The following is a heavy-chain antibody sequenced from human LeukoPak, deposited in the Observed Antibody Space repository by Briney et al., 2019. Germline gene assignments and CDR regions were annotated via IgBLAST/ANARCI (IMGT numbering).Heavy chain of an antibody. Sequence: SETLSLTCTVSGDSISSGDYYWSWIRQPPGKGLEWIGYIYYSGSAYYDPSLQSRVTISVDTSKNQFSLKLSSVTAADTAVYYCARFIVVVVAATHAFDIWGQGTMVTVSS. CDR2: IYYSGSA. V-gene: IGHV4-30-4*01. CDR1: GDSISSGDYY. J-gene: IGHJ3*02. D-gene: IGHD2-15*01. CDR3: ARFIVVVVAATHAFDI.